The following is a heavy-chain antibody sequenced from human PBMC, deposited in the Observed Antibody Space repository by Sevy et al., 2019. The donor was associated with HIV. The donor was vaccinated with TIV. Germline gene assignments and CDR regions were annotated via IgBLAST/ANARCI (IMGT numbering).Heavy chain of an antibody. CDR3: VRERLGGFSYCLDC. J-gene: IGHJ4*02. CDR1: GFSFSTYW. Sequence: GGSLRLSCAASGFSFSTYWMTWVRQAPGKGLEWVATMNQDGTERDYVDSVKGRFTISRDNTKTSLFLQMNSLSAEDTGVYYCVRERLGGFSYCLDCWGQGTLVTVSS. CDR2: MNQDGTER. V-gene: IGHV3-7*01. D-gene: IGHD3-16*02.